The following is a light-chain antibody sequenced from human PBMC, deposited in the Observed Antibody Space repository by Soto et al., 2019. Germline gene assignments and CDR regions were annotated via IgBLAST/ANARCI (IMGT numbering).Light chain of an antibody. J-gene: IGKJ4*01. CDR1: QSLDIY. CDR2: DAS. V-gene: IGKV3-11*01. Sequence: ERVLTQSPDTLSLSPGETATLSCRASQSLDIYLAWYQQKPGQAPRLLVYDASNRAIGIPPRFSGSGSGTDFTLTISGLEPEDFAVYYCQQRTDFAFGRGTKVELK. CDR3: QQRTDFA.